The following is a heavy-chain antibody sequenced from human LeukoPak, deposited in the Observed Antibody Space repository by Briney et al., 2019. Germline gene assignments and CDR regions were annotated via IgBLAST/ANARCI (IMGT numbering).Heavy chain of an antibody. V-gene: IGHV3-48*03. CDR1: GFTFSSYE. J-gene: IGHJ4*02. D-gene: IGHD7-27*01. CDR3: ARDGDVQYYFDY. Sequence: PGGSLRLSSAASGFTFSSYEMNWVRQALGKGLEWVSYISSSGSTIYYADSVKGRFTISRDNAKNSLYLQMNSLRAEDTAVYYCARDGDVQYYFDYWGQGTLVTVSS. CDR2: ISSSGSTI.